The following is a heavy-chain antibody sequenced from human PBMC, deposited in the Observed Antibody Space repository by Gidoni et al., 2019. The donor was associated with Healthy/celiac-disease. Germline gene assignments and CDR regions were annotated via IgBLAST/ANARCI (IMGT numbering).Heavy chain of an antibody. CDR3: AKDKSRWSGIPYYYGMDV. CDR2: ISWNSGSI. Sequence: EVQLVESWGGLVQPGRSLRLSCAASGFTFDAYAMHWVRQAPGKGLECVSGISWNSGSIGYADYVKGRITISRDNAKNSLYLQMNSLRAEDTALYYCAKDKSRWSGIPYYYGMDVWGQGTTVTVSS. J-gene: IGHJ6*02. V-gene: IGHV3-9*01. D-gene: IGHD3-10*01. CDR1: GFTFDAYA.